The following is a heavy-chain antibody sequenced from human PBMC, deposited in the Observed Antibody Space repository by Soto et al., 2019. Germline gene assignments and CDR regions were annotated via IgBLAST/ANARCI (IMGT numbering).Heavy chain of an antibody. CDR1: GFTFSSFA. Sequence: EVQLLESGGGSIQPGGSLRLSCVASGFTFSSFAMSWVRQAPGKGLEWVSSINRMDGSTYYADSVKGRLTISRDNSKNTLYLQMDSLRAEDTAVYYCAKNYYFDNWGRGTLVIVSS. CDR3: AKNYYFDN. CDR2: INRMDGST. J-gene: IGHJ4*02. V-gene: IGHV3-23*01.